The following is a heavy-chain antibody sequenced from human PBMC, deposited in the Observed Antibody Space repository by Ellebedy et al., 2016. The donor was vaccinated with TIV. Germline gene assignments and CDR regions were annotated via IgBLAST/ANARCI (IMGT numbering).Heavy chain of an antibody. CDR1: GVSISSGGYY. CDR2: IYYSGRT. Sequence: SETLSLXCTVSGVSISSGGYYWIWIRQHPGKGLEWIGHIYYSGRTYYNPSLKTRLSLSVDTSKNQFSLKLSSVTAADTAVYYCARDEGPLLGYCSGGICFSPWYFDLWGRGTLVTVSS. CDR3: ARDEGPLLGYCSGGICFSPWYFDL. D-gene: IGHD2-15*01. V-gene: IGHV4-31*03. J-gene: IGHJ2*01.